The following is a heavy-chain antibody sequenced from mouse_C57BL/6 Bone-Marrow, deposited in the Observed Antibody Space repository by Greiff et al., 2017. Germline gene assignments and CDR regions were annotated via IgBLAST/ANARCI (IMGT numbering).Heavy chain of an antibody. CDR1: GYTFTDYY. D-gene: IGHD1-1*01. J-gene: IGHJ1*03. Sequence: VQLQQSGAELVRPGASVKLSCKASGYTFTDYYINWVKQRPGQGLEWIARIYPGSGNTYYNEKFKGKATLTAEKSSSTAYMQLSSLTSEDSAVYFCARDYGSSYWYVDVGGTGTTVTVSS. V-gene: IGHV1-76*01. CDR2: IYPGSGNT. CDR3: ARDYGSSYWYVDV.